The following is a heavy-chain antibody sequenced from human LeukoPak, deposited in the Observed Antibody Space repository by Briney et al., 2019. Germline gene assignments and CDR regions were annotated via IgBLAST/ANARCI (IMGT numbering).Heavy chain of an antibody. V-gene: IGHV3-11*01. CDR3: ARDPGSGYEEHFDY. CDR1: GFIFSDYY. Sequence: GGSLTLSCAASGFIFSDYYMSWIRQAPGKGLEWVSYISSSGSTMYYTDSVKGRFTISRDNAKDSLYLQMNSLRAEDTAVYYCARDPGSGYEEHFDYWGQGSLVTVSS. CDR2: ISSSGSTM. D-gene: IGHD5-12*01. J-gene: IGHJ4*02.